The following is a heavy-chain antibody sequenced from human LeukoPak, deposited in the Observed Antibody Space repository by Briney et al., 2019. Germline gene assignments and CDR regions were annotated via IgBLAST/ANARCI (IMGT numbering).Heavy chain of an antibody. V-gene: IGHV1-24*01. CDR3: ARVDRSGWRHDAFDI. J-gene: IGHJ3*02. CDR2: FDPEDGET. D-gene: IGHD6-19*01. Sequence: ASVKVSCKVSGYTLTELSMHWVRQAPGKGLEWMGGFDPEDGETIYAQKFQGRVTMTEDTSTDTAYMELSSLRSEDTAVYYCARVDRSGWRHDAFDIWGQGTMVTVSS. CDR1: GYTLTELS.